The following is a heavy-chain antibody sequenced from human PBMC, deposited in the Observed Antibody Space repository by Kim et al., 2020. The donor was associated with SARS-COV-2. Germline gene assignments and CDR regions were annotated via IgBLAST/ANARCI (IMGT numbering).Heavy chain of an antibody. CDR3: ARIWATRSFGDY. CDR2: IYYSGST. CDR1: GGSISSSSYY. Sequence: SETLSLTCTVSGGSISSSSYYWGWIRQPPGKGLEWIGSIYYSGSTYYNPSLKSRVTISVDTSKNQFSLQLSSVTAADTAVYYCARIWATRSFGDYWGQGTLVTVSS. J-gene: IGHJ4*02. V-gene: IGHV4-39*01. D-gene: IGHD2-15*01.